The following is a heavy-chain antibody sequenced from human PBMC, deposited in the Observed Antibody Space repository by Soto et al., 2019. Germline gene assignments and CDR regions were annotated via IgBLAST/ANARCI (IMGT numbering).Heavy chain of an antibody. CDR1: GFTFSSYW. CDR2: IKQDGSEK. Sequence: EVQLVESGGGLVQPGGSLRLSCAASGFTFSSYWMSWVRQAPGKGLEWVANIKQDGSEKYYVDSVKGRFTISRDNAENSLYLQMNSLRAEDTAVYYCASAPGYYGSGSYLYYYYMDVWGKGTTVTVSS. J-gene: IGHJ6*03. CDR3: ASAPGYYGSGSYLYYYYMDV. D-gene: IGHD3-10*01. V-gene: IGHV3-7*01.